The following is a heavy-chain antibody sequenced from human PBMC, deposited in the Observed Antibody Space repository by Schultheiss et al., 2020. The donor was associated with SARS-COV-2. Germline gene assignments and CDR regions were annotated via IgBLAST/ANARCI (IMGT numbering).Heavy chain of an antibody. Sequence: SETLSLTCAVYGGSFSGYYWGWIRQPPGKGLEWIGYIYYSGSTNYNPSLKSRVTISVDTSKNQFSLKLSSVTAADTAVYYCAREGYSSDLYYYYGMDVWGQGTTVTVSS. CDR2: IYYSGST. V-gene: IGHV4-59*01. D-gene: IGHD6-19*01. CDR1: GGSFSGYY. J-gene: IGHJ6*02. CDR3: AREGYSSDLYYYYGMDV.